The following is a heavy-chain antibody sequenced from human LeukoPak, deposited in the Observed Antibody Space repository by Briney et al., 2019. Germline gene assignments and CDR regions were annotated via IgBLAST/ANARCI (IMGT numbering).Heavy chain of an antibody. CDR3: ARVGYSSSPDNWFDP. V-gene: IGHV1-18*01. Sequence: ASVKVSCKASGYTFTSYGISWVRQAPGQGLEWMGWISAYNGNTNYAQKLQGRVTMTTDTSTSTAYMELRSLRSDDTAVYYCARVGYSSSPDNWFDPWGQGTLATVSS. CDR2: ISAYNGNT. J-gene: IGHJ5*02. CDR1: GYTFTSYG. D-gene: IGHD6-6*01.